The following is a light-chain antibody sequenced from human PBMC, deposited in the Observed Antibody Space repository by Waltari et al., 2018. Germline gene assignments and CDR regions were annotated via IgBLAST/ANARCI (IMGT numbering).Light chain of an antibody. CDR3: QQSYSTPWT. CDR2: AAS. Sequence: DIQMTQSPSSLSASVGDRVNITCRASQSISSYLIWYHQKPGKAPKLLIYAASSLQSGVPSRFSGSGSGTDFTLTISSLQPEDFATYYCQQSYSTPWTFGQGTKVEIK. J-gene: IGKJ1*01. V-gene: IGKV1-39*01. CDR1: QSISSY.